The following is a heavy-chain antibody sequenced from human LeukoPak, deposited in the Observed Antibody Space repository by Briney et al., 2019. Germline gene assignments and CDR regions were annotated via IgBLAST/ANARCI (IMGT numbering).Heavy chain of an antibody. J-gene: IGHJ6*02. V-gene: IGHV4-34*01. CDR3: ARSPYCSSTSCYRDYYYGMDV. CDR2: INHSGST. CDR1: GGSFSGYY. Sequence: SETLSLTCAVYGGSFSGYYWSWIRQPPGKGLEWIGEINHSGSTNYNPSLKSRGTISVDTSKNHVSLKLSSVTAADTAVYYCARSPYCSSTSCYRDYYYGMDVWGQGTTVTVSS. D-gene: IGHD2-2*01.